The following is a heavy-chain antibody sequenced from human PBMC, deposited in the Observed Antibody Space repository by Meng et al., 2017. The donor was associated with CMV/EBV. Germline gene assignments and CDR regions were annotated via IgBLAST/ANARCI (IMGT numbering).Heavy chain of an antibody. CDR1: GGYISSGVYY. CDR3: ARDLSFGSFDY. J-gene: IGHJ4*02. D-gene: IGHD3-10*01. CDR2: IYYSGDT. V-gene: IGHV4-31*03. Sequence: TVSGGYISSGVYYWSWIRQHPGKGLEWIGYIYYSGDTYYNPSLKSRVTISADTSKNQFSLKLSSVTAADTAVYYCARDLSFGSFDYWGQGTLVTVSS.